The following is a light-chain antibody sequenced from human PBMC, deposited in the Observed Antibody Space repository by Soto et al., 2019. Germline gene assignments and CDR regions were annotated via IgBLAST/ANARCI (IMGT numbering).Light chain of an antibody. CDR1: QSISTY. CDR2: VAS. Sequence: DIQMTQSPSSLSASVGDRVTITCRASQSISTYLNWYQQKPGKAPKLLILVASTLPSGVPSRFSGSGSGTDFTLTISSLQPEDFATYSCQQSYNTTWTFGQGTKVDIK. CDR3: QQSYNTTWT. V-gene: IGKV1-39*01. J-gene: IGKJ1*01.